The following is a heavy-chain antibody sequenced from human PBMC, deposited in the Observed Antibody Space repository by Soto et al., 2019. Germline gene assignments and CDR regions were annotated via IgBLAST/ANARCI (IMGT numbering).Heavy chain of an antibody. CDR3: AMPRPDCTNGVCYEAGAFDI. D-gene: IGHD2-8*01. Sequence: GASVKVSCKASGYTFTSYGISWVRQAPGQGLEWMGWISAYNGNTNYAQKLQGRVTMTTDTSTSTAYMELRSLRSDDTAVYYCAMPRPDCTNGVCYEAGAFDIWGQGTMVTVSS. J-gene: IGHJ3*02. CDR1: GYTFTSYG. CDR2: ISAYNGNT. V-gene: IGHV1-18*01.